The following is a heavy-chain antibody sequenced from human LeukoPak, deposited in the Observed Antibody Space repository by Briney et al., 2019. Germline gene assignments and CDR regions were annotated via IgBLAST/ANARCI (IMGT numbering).Heavy chain of an antibody. CDR2: MNPNSGNT. V-gene: IGHV1-8*01. CDR3: ARLGSRDIVVVPAAISSWFDP. CDR1: GYTFTSYD. D-gene: IGHD2-2*01. J-gene: IGHJ5*02. Sequence: ASVKVSCKASGYTFTSYDINWVRQATGQGLEWMGWMNPNSGNTGYAQKFQGRVTMTTDTSTSTAYMELRSLRSDDTAVYCCARLGSRDIVVVPAAISSWFDPWGQGTLVTVSS.